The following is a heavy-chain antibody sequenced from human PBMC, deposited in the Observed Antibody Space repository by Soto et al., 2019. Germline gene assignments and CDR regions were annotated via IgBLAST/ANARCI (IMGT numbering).Heavy chain of an antibody. D-gene: IGHD2-15*01. CDR2: ISSSSSYI. Sequence: SLRLSCAASGFTFSSYSMNWVRQAPGKGLEWVSPISSSSSYIYYADSVKGRFTISRDNAKNSLYLQMNSLRAEDTAVYYCARDLPGGLFDYWGQGTLVTVSS. CDR3: ARDLPGGLFDY. V-gene: IGHV3-21*01. J-gene: IGHJ4*02. CDR1: GFTFSSYS.